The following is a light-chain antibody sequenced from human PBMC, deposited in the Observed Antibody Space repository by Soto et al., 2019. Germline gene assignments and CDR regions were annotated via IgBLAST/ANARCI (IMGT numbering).Light chain of an antibody. Sequence: DIQMTQSPSSLSASVGDRVTITCRASQGIGTYLNWYQQKPGKAPKVLIYAASNLQGGVPSRFSGSGSGTDFTLTISSLQPEDFANYYCQHSYSTFKWTLGQGTKADLK. CDR1: QGIGTY. V-gene: IGKV1-39*01. J-gene: IGKJ1*01. CDR2: AAS. CDR3: QHSYSTFKWT.